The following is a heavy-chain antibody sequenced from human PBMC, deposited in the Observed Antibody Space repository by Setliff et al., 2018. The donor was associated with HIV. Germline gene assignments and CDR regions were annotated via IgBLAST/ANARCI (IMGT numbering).Heavy chain of an antibody. CDR2: ISTYKGNT. J-gene: IGHJ6*04. Sequence: ASVKVSCKASGYTFTSYGISWVRQAPGQGLEWMGWISTYKGNTKYEQKFQGRVTMTSDTSTSTAHMELRSLRSDDTAIYYCARDNYDDYSRVQMDVWGKGTTVTVSS. CDR1: GYTFTSYG. CDR3: ARDNYDDYSRVQMDV. D-gene: IGHD4-17*01. V-gene: IGHV1-18*04.